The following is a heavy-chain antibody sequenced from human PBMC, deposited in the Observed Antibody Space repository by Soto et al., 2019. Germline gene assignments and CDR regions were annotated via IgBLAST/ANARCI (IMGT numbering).Heavy chain of an antibody. V-gene: IGHV1-46*01. CDR1: GFSFSDYF. J-gene: IGHJ4*02. CDR3: ARRKERSGPHYFDY. D-gene: IGHD6-25*01. CDR2: INPSGDSR. Sequence: ASVKVSCKASGFSFSDYFMHWVRQAPGQGLEWMGIINPSGDSRNYAQKFQGRVTITRDTSTSTVYMELSGLRPDDTAVYYCARRKERSGPHYFDYWGQGSQVTVSS.